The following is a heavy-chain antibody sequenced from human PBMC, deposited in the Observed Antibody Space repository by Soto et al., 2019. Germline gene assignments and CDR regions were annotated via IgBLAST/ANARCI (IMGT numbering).Heavy chain of an antibody. D-gene: IGHD3-16*01. J-gene: IGHJ4*02. Sequence: SETLSLTCTVSGCSISSYYWSWIRQPPGKGLEWIGYIYYSGSTNYNPSLKSRVTISVDTSKNQFSLKLSSVTAADTAVYYCARGGLGLQGDFDYWGQGTLVTVSS. CDR2: IYYSGST. CDR3: ARGGLGLQGDFDY. V-gene: IGHV4-59*01. CDR1: GCSISSYY.